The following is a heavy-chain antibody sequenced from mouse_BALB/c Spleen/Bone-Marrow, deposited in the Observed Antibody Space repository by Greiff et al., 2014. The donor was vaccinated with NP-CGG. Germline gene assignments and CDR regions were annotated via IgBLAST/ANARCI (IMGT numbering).Heavy chain of an antibody. V-gene: IGHV1S81*02. D-gene: IGHD1-1*01. CDR1: GYTFSNYY. CDR3: ARCNYGCWYFDV. J-gene: IGHJ1*01. CDR2: SNPSNGGS. Sequence: QVQLQQSGAELVKPGASVKLSCKASGYTFSNYYMYWVKQRPGQGLEWIGESNPSNGGSNFNEKFKSKATLTVDKSSSTAYMQLSSMTSKGSAVYYCARCNYGCWYFDVWGAGTTVTVSS.